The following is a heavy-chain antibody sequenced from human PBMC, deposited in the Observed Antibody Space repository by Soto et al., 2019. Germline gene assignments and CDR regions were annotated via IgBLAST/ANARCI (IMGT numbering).Heavy chain of an antibody. Sequence: ASVKVSCKASGYTFTSYGISWVRQAPGQGLEWMGWISAYNGTANYAQKFQGRVTITADESTSTAYMELSSLRSEDTAVYYCARLNYYDSSGYYHAGFDYWGQGTLVTVSS. V-gene: IGHV1-18*04. J-gene: IGHJ4*02. D-gene: IGHD3-22*01. CDR1: GYTFTSYG. CDR2: ISAYNGTA. CDR3: ARLNYYDSSGYYHAGFDY.